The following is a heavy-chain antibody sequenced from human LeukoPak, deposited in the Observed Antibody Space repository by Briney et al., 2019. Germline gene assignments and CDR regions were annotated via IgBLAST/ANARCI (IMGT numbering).Heavy chain of an antibody. CDR1: GFTFSSYG. Sequence: GGSLRLSCAASGFTFSSYGMPWVRQAPGKGLEWVAFIRYDGSNKYYADSVKGRFTISRDNSKNTLYLQMNSLRAEDTAVYYCAKDRTIFGVVNWFDPWGQGTLVTVSS. J-gene: IGHJ5*02. V-gene: IGHV3-30*02. D-gene: IGHD3-3*01. CDR2: IRYDGSNK. CDR3: AKDRTIFGVVNWFDP.